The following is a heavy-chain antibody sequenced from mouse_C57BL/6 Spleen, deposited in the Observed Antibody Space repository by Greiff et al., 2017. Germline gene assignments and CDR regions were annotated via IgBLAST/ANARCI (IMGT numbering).Heavy chain of an antibody. CDR3: ARRLTGSYAMDY. Sequence: EVKLQESGPELVKPGASVKIPCKASGYTFTDYNMDWVKQSHGKSLEWIGDINPNNGGTIYNQKFKGKATLTVDKSSSTAYMELRSLTSEDTAVYYCARRLTGSYAMDYWGQGTSVTVSS. V-gene: IGHV1-18*01. CDR1: GYTFTDYN. CDR2: INPNNGGT. D-gene: IGHD4-1*01. J-gene: IGHJ4*01.